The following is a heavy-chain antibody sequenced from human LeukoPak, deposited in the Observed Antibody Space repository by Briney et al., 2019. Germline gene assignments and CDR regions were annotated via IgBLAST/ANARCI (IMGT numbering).Heavy chain of an antibody. V-gene: IGHV3-30-3*01. CDR2: ISYDGSNK. CDR1: GFTFSSYW. CDR3: ARDRGYSYGNFDY. J-gene: IGHJ4*02. Sequence: GGSLRLSCAASGFTFSSYWMSWVRQAPGKGLEWVAVISYDGSNKYYADSVKGRFTISRDNSKNTLYLQMNSLRAEDTAVYYCARDRGYSYGNFDYWGQGTLVTVSS. D-gene: IGHD5-18*01.